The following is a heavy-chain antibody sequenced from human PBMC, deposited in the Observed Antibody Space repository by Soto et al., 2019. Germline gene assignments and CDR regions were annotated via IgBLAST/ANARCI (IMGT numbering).Heavy chain of an antibody. D-gene: IGHD2-8*01. V-gene: IGHV3-15*07. CDR1: GFIFSNAW. J-gene: IGHJ3*02. CDR2: IKSKNDGGAT. Sequence: GGSLRLSCAASGFIFSNAWINWVRQVPGKGLEWVGRIKSKNDGGATEYSAPVKDRFTISRDDSKNTLYLQMNSLKTEDKAVYYCTTDAQWGIWGQGTMVTVSS. CDR3: TTDAQWGI.